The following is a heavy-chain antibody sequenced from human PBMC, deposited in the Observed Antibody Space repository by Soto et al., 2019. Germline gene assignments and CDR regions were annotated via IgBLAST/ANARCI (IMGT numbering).Heavy chain of an antibody. D-gene: IGHD3-16*01. Sequence: QVELVQSGAQVKKPGSAVKVSCKATGGTFNMFAMNWVRQAPGHGLEWMGGIIPIFGAPRYSEQFQGRVTITVDESTSPGYMALRRLRSDDPARYYCTRVSGSGGVMGGFDCWRQGTPVTVPS. J-gene: IGHJ4*02. CDR1: GGTFNMFA. CDR3: TRVSGSGGVMGGFDC. CDR2: IIPIFGAP. V-gene: IGHV1-69*01.